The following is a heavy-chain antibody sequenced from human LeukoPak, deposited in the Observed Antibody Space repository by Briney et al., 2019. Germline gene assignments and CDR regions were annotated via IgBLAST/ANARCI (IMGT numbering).Heavy chain of an antibody. Sequence: PGGSLRLSCAASGFTFSAYVMHWVRQAPGKGLEWVAILWYDGSNEYYADSVKGRFTMSRDNSKSTLHLQMNSLRAEDTAVYYCARVRADSSGHDIDYWGQGTLVTVSS. CDR1: GFTFSAYV. D-gene: IGHD3-22*01. CDR3: ARVRADSSGHDIDY. J-gene: IGHJ4*02. V-gene: IGHV3-33*01. CDR2: LWYDGSNE.